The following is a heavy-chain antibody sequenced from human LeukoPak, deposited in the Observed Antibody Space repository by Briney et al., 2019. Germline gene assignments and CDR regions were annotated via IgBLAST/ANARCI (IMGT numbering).Heavy chain of an antibody. V-gene: IGHV4-59*01. J-gene: IGHJ3*02. Sequence: SETLSLTCTVSGGSISSYYWSWIRQPPGKGLEWIGYIYYSGGTNYNPSLKSRVTISVDTSKNQFSLKLSSVTAADTAVYYCARDLLNGYSAFDIWGQGTMVTVSS. CDR1: GGSISSYY. CDR3: ARDLLNGYSAFDI. CDR2: IYYSGGT. D-gene: IGHD5-18*01.